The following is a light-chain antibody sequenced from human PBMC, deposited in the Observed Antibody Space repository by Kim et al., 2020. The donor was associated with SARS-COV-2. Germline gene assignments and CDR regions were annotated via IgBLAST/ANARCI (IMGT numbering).Light chain of an antibody. V-gene: IGLV1-40*01. CDR1: SSNIGAVYD. Sequence: QRVTISCTESSSNIGAVYDVHWYQQLPGTAPKLLIYAYSNRPSGVPDRFSGSKSGTSASLAITGLQAEDEADYYCQSYDNSLSAYVFGTGTKVTVL. CDR3: QSYDNSLSAYV. J-gene: IGLJ1*01. CDR2: AYS.